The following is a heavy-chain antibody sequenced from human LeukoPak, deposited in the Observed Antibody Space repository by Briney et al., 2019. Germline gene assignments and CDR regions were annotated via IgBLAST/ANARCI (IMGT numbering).Heavy chain of an antibody. CDR3: ARTNSYYDFWSDHYNWFDP. Sequence: VASVKVSCKASGYTFTGYYMHWVRQAPGQGLEWVGWINPNSDGTKYAQKFQGRVTMTRDTSITTAYMELSRLRSDDTAVYYCARTNSYYDFWSDHYNWFDPWGQGTLVTVSS. J-gene: IGHJ5*02. D-gene: IGHD3-3*01. V-gene: IGHV1-2*02. CDR1: GYTFTGYY. CDR2: INPNSDGT.